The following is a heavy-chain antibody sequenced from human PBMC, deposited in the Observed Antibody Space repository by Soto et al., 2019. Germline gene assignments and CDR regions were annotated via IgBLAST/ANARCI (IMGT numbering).Heavy chain of an antibody. Sequence: PSETLSLTCTVSGGSISSYYWSWIRQPPGKGLEWIGYIFYSGSTNYNPSLKSRVTISVDTSKNQFSLKLSSVTAADTAVYYCARRYSSSSDYWGQGTLVTVS. CDR1: GGSISSYY. D-gene: IGHD6-13*01. J-gene: IGHJ4*02. CDR3: ARRYSSSSDY. V-gene: IGHV4-59*08. CDR2: IFYSGST.